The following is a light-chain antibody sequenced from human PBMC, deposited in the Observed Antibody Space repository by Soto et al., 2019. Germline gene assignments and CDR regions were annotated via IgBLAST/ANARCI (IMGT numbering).Light chain of an antibody. CDR2: DAS. CDR1: QSVSSD. Sequence: EIVLTHSPATLSVSPGERATLSCRASQSVSSDLAWYQQKPGQAPRLLIYDASNRATGSPARFSCSGSGTDFTLTISSLEPEDFAVYYCQQRSNWPGTFGPGTKVDIK. V-gene: IGKV3-11*01. J-gene: IGKJ3*01. CDR3: QQRSNWPGT.